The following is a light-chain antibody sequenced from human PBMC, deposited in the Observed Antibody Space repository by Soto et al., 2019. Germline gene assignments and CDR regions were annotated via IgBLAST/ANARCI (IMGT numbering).Light chain of an antibody. CDR2: GAA. J-gene: IGKJ1*01. Sequence: EIVLTQSPGTLSLSPGERATLSCRASQSISSSSLAWYQQKPGQAPRLLIYGAASRATGIPDRFSGSGSGTDFTLTISSLEAEDFAVYFCQQRADWPPTFGQGTKVDIK. V-gene: IGKV3D-20*02. CDR3: QQRADWPPT. CDR1: QSISSSS.